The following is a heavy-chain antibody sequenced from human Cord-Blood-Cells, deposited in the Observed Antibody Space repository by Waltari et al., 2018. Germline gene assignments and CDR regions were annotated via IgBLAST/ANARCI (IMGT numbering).Heavy chain of an antibody. CDR2: INHSGST. J-gene: IGHJ6*02. V-gene: IGHV4-34*01. CDR1: GGSFSGYY. D-gene: IGHD6-19*01. CDR3: ARNTKYSSGWYLPRSYYYYGMDV. Sequence: QVQLQQWGAGLLKPSETLSLTCAVYGGSFSGYYWSWIRQPPGQGLEWIGEINHSGSTNYNPSLKSRVTISVDTSKNQFSLKLSSVTAADTAVYYCARNTKYSSGWYLPRSYYYYGMDVWGQGTTVTVSS.